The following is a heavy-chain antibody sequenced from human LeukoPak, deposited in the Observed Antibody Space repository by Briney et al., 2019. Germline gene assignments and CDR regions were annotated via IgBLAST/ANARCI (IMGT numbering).Heavy chain of an antibody. CDR1: GFTFSSYW. CDR2: IKQDGSEK. CDR3: ARDPDYYDSSGYSDY. J-gene: IGHJ4*02. D-gene: IGHD3-22*01. V-gene: IGHV3-7*01. Sequence: GGSLRLSCAASGFTFSSYWMSWVRQAPGKGLEWVANIKQDGSEKYYVDSVKGRFTISRDNAKNSLYLQMNSLRAEDTAVYYCARDPDYYDSSGYSDYWGQGTLVIVSS.